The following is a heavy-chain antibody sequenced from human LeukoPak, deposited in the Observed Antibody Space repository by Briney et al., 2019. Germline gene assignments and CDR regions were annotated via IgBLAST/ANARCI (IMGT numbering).Heavy chain of an antibody. J-gene: IGHJ5*02. Sequence: SETLSLTCAVYGGSFSGYYWSWIRQPPGRGVEWIGEINHSGSTNYNPSLQSRVTISADTSKNQFSLKLSSVTAADTAVYYCARVLRGRYYGSGSRFDPWGQGTLVTVSS. V-gene: IGHV4-34*01. CDR1: GGSFSGYY. D-gene: IGHD3-10*01. CDR2: INHSGST. CDR3: ARVLRGRYYGSGSRFDP.